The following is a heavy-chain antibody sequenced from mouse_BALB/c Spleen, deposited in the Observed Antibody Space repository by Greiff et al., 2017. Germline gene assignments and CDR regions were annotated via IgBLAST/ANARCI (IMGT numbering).Heavy chain of an antibody. Sequence: VMLVESGPELVKPGASVKISCKASGYAFSSSWMNWVKQRPGQGLEWIGRIYPGDGDTNYNGKFKGKATLTADKSSSTAYMQLSSLTSVDSAVYFCARSGNDYGYAMDYWGQGTSVTVSS. CDR1: GYAFSSSW. J-gene: IGHJ4*01. CDR2: IYPGDGDT. V-gene: IGHV1-82*01. D-gene: IGHD1-1*01. CDR3: ARSGNDYGYAMDY.